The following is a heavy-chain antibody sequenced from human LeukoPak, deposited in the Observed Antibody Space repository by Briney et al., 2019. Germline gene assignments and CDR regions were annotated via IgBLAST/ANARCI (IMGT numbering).Heavy chain of an antibody. J-gene: IGHJ5*02. Sequence: GGSLRLSCAASGFTFSSYEVNWVRQAPGKGLEWVSYISSSGSTIYYADSVKGRFTISRDNAKNSLYLQMNSLRAEDTAVYYCARDRRDDSSGYYPNWFDPWGQGTLVTVSS. CDR2: ISSSGSTI. CDR1: GFTFSSYE. CDR3: ARDRRDDSSGYYPNWFDP. D-gene: IGHD3-22*01. V-gene: IGHV3-48*03.